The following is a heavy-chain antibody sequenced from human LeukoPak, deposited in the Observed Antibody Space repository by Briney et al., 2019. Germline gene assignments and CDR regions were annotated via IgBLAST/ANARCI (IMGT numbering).Heavy chain of an antibody. CDR3: ARDTNQNWFDP. V-gene: IGHV4-39*07. CDR1: GGSISSSSYY. J-gene: IGHJ5*02. Sequence: NSSETLSLTCTVSGGSISSSSYYWGWIRQPPGKGLEWIGSIYYSGSTYYNPSLKSRVTISVDTSKNQFSLKLSPVTAADTAVYYCARDTNQNWFDPWGQGTLVTVSS. D-gene: IGHD1-14*01. CDR2: IYYSGST.